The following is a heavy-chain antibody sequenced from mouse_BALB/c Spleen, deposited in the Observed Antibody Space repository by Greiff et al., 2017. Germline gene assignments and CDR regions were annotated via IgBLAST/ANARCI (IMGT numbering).Heavy chain of an antibody. J-gene: IGHJ4*01. CDR3: AREGDYAMDY. CDR1: GYTFTSYY. CDR2: IYPGNVNT. V-gene: IGHV1S56*01. Sequence: QVQLQQSGPELVKPGASVRLSCKASGYTFTSYYIHWVKQRPGQGLEWIGRIYPGNVNTKYNEKFKGKATLNADKASSTAYMQLSSLTSEDSAVYFGAREGDYAMDYWGQGTAVTVSS.